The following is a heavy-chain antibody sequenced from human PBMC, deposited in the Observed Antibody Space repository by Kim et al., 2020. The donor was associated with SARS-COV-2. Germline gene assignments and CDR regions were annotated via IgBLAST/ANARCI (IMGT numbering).Heavy chain of an antibody. Sequence: SETLSLTCTVPGGSISSYYWSWIRQPPGKGLEWIGYIYYSGSTNYNPSLKGRVTISVDTSKNQFSLKLSSVTAADTAVYYCARVKETYYYDSSGYSFDSWGQGTLVTVSS. CDR3: ARVKETYYYDSSGYSFDS. V-gene: IGHV4-59*01. CDR2: IYYSGST. D-gene: IGHD3-22*01. CDR1: GGSISSYY. J-gene: IGHJ4*02.